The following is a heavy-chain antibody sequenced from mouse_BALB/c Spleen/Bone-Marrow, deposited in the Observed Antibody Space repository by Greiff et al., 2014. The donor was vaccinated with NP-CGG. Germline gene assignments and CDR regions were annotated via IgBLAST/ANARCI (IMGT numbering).Heavy chain of an antibody. CDR3: TRSNGNWFAY. Sequence: QVQVKESGAELVKPGASVKLSCKASGYTFTSYYMYWVKQRPGQGLEWIGEINPSNGGTNFNEKFKNKATLTVDKSSSTAYMQLSSLIFEDSAVYYCTRSNGNWFAYWGQGTLVTVSA. J-gene: IGHJ3*01. D-gene: IGHD2-1*01. CDR2: INPSNGGT. CDR1: GYTFTSYY. V-gene: IGHV1S81*02.